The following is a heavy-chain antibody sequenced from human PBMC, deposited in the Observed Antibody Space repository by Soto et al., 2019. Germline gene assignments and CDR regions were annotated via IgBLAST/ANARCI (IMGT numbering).Heavy chain of an antibody. Sequence: SETLSLTCTVSGGSISSYYWSWIRQPPGKGLEWIGYIYYSGSTNYNPSLKSRVTISVDTSKNQFSLKLSSVTAADTAVYYCAKSIDCGVFDYWGQGTLVTVSS. CDR1: GGSISSYY. CDR2: IYYSGST. D-gene: IGHD4-17*01. V-gene: IGHV4-59*01. CDR3: AKSIDCGVFDY. J-gene: IGHJ4*02.